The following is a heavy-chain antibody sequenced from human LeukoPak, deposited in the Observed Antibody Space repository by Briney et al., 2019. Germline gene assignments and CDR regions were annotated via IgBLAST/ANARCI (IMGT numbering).Heavy chain of an antibody. CDR2: INAGNGNT. CDR1: GYTFTSYA. CDR3: ARADIVLMEGESWFDP. J-gene: IGHJ5*02. Sequence: ASVKVSCKASGYTFTSYAMHWVRQAPGQRFDWMGWINAGNGNTKYSQEFQGRVTITRDTSASTAYMELSSLRSEDMAVYYCARADIVLMEGESWFDPWGRGTLVTVSS. D-gene: IGHD2-8*01. V-gene: IGHV1-3*03.